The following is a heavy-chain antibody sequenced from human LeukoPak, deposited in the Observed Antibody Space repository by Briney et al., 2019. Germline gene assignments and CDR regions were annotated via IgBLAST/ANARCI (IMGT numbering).Heavy chain of an antibody. CDR1: GYTFTIYG. CDR3: ARGCITIFGVSNYYYGMDV. Sequence: ASVTVSCKASGYTFTIYGISWVRQAPGQGLEWMGWISAYNGNTNYAQKLQGRVTMTTDTSTSTAYMELRSLRSDDTAVYYCARGCITIFGVSNYYYGMDVWGQGTTVTVSS. CDR2: ISAYNGNT. J-gene: IGHJ6*02. V-gene: IGHV1-18*01. D-gene: IGHD3-3*01.